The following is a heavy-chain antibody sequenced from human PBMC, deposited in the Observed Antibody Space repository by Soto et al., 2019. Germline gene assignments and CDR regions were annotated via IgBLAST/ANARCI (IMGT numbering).Heavy chain of an antibody. J-gene: IGHJ6*02. V-gene: IGHV6-1*01. D-gene: IGHD2-2*01. Sequence: PSQTLSLTCAISGDSVSSNSPAWNWIRQSPSRGLEWLGRTYYRSKWYNDYAVSVKSRITINPDTSKNQFSLQLNSVTPEDTAVYYCARDQVVPAAIYYYYYGMDVWGQGTTVTVSS. CDR1: GDSVSSNSPA. CDR2: TYYRSKWYN. CDR3: ARDQVVPAAIYYYYYGMDV.